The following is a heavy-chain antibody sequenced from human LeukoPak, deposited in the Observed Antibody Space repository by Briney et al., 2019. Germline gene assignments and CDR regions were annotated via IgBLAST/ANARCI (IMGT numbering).Heavy chain of an antibody. V-gene: IGHV3-7*01. CDR1: GFTFSSYW. CDR2: IKEDGSEK. CDR3: ARDTYGDYFFDY. Sequence: PGGSLRLSCAASGFTFSSYWMSWVRQAPGKGLEWVANIKEDGSEKHYVDSVKGRFTISRDNGKNSLYLQMNSLSAEDTAVYYCARDTYGDYFFDYWGQGTLVTVSS. J-gene: IGHJ4*02. D-gene: IGHD4-17*01.